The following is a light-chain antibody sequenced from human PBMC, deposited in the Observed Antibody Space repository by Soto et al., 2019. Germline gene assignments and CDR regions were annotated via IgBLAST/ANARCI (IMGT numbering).Light chain of an antibody. J-gene: IGKJ1*01. Sequence: DIQMTQSPSTLLASVGDRVTITCRVSQSISSWLAWYQQKPGKAPKIMIYKASSLESGVPSRFSGSGSGTEFTLTISSLQPDDFATYYCQQYNSYWWTFGQGTKVEIK. CDR1: QSISSW. V-gene: IGKV1-5*03. CDR2: KAS. CDR3: QQYNSYWWT.